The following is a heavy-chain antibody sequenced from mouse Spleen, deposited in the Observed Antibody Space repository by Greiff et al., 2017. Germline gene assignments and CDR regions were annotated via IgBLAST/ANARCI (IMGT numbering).Heavy chain of an antibody. CDR2: IDPSDSET. CDR3: ARWGSGYPYAMDY. V-gene: IGHV1-52*01. CDR1: GYTFTNYW. J-gene: IGHJ4*01. D-gene: IGHD3-1*01. Sequence: VQLQQPGAELVRPGSSVKLSCKASGYTFTNYWMHWVKQRPIQGLEWIGNIDPSDSETHYNQKFKDKATLTVDKSSSTAYMQLSSLTSEDSAVYYCARWGSGYPYAMDYWGQGTSVTVSA.